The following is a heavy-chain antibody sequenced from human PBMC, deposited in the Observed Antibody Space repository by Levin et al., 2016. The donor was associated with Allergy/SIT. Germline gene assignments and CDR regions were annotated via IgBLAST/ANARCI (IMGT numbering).Heavy chain of an antibody. CDR1: GVSIRSSNW. CDR3: AKNAGHSDFDS. CDR2: INHSGST. Sequence: SQTLSLTCAVSGVSIRSSNWWTWVRQPPGKGLEWIGEINHSGSTNYNPSLKSRVTISIDRSKNQFSLKLSSVTAADTAVYYCAKNAGHSDFDSWGQGTLVIVSS. D-gene: IGHD4-23*01. V-gene: IGHV4-4*02. J-gene: IGHJ4*02.